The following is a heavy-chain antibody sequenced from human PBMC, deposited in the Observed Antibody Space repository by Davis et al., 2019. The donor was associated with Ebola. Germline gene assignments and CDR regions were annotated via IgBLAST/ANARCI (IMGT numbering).Heavy chain of an antibody. Sequence: AASVKVSCKASGFTLTNYAIHWVRQAPGQRLEWMGWVHGGNGNTKYSQRFQGRVTITTDTSASTAYMELSSLRSEDTAVYYCARSGYSYGYHAFDIWGQGTMVTVSS. V-gene: IGHV1-3*01. CDR2: VHGGNGNT. D-gene: IGHD5-18*01. J-gene: IGHJ3*02. CDR1: GFTLTNYA. CDR3: ARSGYSYGYHAFDI.